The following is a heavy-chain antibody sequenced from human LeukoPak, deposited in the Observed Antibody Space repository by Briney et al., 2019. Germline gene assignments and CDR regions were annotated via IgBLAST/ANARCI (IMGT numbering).Heavy chain of an antibody. CDR2: IYYSGST. J-gene: IGHJ4*02. CDR1: GGSISSYY. Sequence: SETLSLTCTVSGGSISSYYWGWIRQSPGKGLEWIGSIYYSGSTYYNPSLKSRVTISVDTSKNQFSLKLSSVTAADTALYYCARDEYTYGSRTHPYFFDYWGQGTLVTVSS. CDR3: ARDEYTYGSRTHPYFFDY. D-gene: IGHD5-18*01. V-gene: IGHV4-39*07.